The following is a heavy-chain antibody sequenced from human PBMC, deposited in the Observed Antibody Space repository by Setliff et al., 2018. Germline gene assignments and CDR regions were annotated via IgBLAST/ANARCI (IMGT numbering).Heavy chain of an antibody. CDR3: LKGGWGATFHS. CDR2: IRGRTDNYAT. Sequence: GGSLRLSCAASGFSFSGSAVYWVRQASVKGLEWIGRIRGRTDNYATAYAASVRGRFTISRDNSENTLYLQMNSLRAEDTAIYYCLKGGWGATFHSWGQGTLVTVSS. J-gene: IGHJ5*01. D-gene: IGHD1-26*01. V-gene: IGHV3-73*01. CDR1: GFSFSGSA.